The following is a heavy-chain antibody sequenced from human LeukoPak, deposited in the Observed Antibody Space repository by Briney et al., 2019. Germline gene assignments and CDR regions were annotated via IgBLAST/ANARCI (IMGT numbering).Heavy chain of an antibody. CDR3: AKGVVVVAAKYYFDY. J-gene: IGHJ4*02. D-gene: IGHD2-15*01. CDR2: IYSGGST. CDR1: GFTFSNHG. Sequence: GGSLRLSCAASGFTFSNHGMNWVRQAPGKGLEWASLIYSGGSTHYADSVKGRFTISRDNSKNTLYLQMNSLRAEDTAVYYCAKGVVVVAAKYYFDYWGQGTLVTVSS. V-gene: IGHV3-66*01.